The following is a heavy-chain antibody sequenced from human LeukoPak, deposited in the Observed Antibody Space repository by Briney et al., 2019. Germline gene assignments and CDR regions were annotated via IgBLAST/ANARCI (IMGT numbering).Heavy chain of an antibody. CDR3: GKDVIAARPYYYMDV. CDR1: GFTFSSYG. Sequence: GGSLRLSCAASGFTFSSYGMHWVRQAPGKGLEWVAFIRYDGSNKYYADSVKGRFTISRDNSKNTLYLQMNSLRAEDTAVYYCGKDVIAARPYYYMDVWGKGTTVTVSS. CDR2: IRYDGSNK. V-gene: IGHV3-30*02. J-gene: IGHJ6*03. D-gene: IGHD6-6*01.